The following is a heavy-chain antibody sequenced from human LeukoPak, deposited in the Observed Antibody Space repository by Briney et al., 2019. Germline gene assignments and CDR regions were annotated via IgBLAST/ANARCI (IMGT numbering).Heavy chain of an antibody. CDR1: GYTFTSYG. CDR2: ISAYNGNT. D-gene: IGHD2-2*01. V-gene: IGHV1-18*04. Sequence: ASVKVSCKASGYTFTSYGISWVRQAPGQGLEWMGWISAYNGNTNYAQKLQGRVAMTTDTSTSTAYMELRSLRSDDTAVYYCARGYCSSTSCPMDVWGKGTTVTVTS. J-gene: IGHJ6*03. CDR3: ARGYCSSTSCPMDV.